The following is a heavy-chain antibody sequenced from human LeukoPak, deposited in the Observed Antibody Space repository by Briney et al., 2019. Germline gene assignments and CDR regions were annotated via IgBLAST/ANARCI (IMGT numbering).Heavy chain of an antibody. CDR3: ASLDYGDYIRFDY. D-gene: IGHD4-17*01. V-gene: IGHV4-59*01. Sequence: SETLSLTCTVSGGSISSYYWGWIRKPPGKGLEWIGYIYYSGNTNYNPSLKSRVTISVDTSKNQFSLKLSSVTAADTAVYYCASLDYGDYIRFDYWGQGTLVTVSS. CDR2: IYYSGNT. J-gene: IGHJ4*02. CDR1: GGSISSYY.